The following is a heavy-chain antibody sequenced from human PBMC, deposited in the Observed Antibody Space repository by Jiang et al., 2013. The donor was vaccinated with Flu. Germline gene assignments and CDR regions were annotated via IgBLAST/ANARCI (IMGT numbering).Heavy chain of an antibody. V-gene: IGHV4-61*02. CDR2: IYTSGST. CDR1: GGSISSGSYY. Sequence: GLVKPSQTLSLTCTVSGGSISSGSYYWSWIRQPAGKGLEWIGRIYTSGSTNYNPSLKSRVTISVDTSKNQFSLKLSSVTAADTAVYYCAWTTVTTDAFDIWGQGTMVTVSS. J-gene: IGHJ3*02. D-gene: IGHD4-17*01. CDR3: AWTTVTTDAFDI.